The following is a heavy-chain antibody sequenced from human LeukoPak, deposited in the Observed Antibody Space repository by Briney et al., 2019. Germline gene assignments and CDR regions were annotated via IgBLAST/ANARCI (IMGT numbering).Heavy chain of an antibody. CDR2: ISSSGSTI. D-gene: IGHD3-16*01. V-gene: IGHV3-48*03. J-gene: IGHJ4*02. CDR1: GFTFSSYE. CDR3: ARDYGVFDY. Sequence: PGGSLRLSCAASGFTFSSYEMNWVRQAPGKGLEWVPYISSSGSTIYYADSVKGRFTISRDNAKNSLYLQMNSLRAEDTAVYYCARDYGVFDYWGQGTLVTVSS.